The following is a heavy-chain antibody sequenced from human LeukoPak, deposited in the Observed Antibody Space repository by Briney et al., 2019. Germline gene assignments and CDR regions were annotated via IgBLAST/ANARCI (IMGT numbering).Heavy chain of an antibody. D-gene: IGHD5-18*01. CDR3: ARVKKVDTSIDY. J-gene: IGHJ4*02. CDR2: IYYSGST. CDR1: GGSISSGDYY. Sequence: SQTLSLTCTVSGGSISSGDYYWSWIRQPPGKGLEWIGYIYYSGSTYYNPSLKSRVTISVDTSKNQFSLKLSSVTAADTAVYYCARVKKVDTSIDYWGQGTLVTVS. V-gene: IGHV4-30-4*08.